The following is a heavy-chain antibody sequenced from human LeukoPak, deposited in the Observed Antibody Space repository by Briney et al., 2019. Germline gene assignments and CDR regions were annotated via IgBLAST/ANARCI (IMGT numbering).Heavy chain of an antibody. J-gene: IGHJ4*02. CDR3: AKDLTTVTSQGDY. D-gene: IGHD4-17*01. Sequence: GGSLRLSCAASGFTVSSNYMSWVRQAPGKGLEWVSVIYSGGSTYYADSVKGRFTISRDNSKNTLYLQMNSLRPEDTAIYYCAKDLTTVTSQGDYWGQGTVVTVSS. V-gene: IGHV3-66*01. CDR2: IYSGGST. CDR1: GFTVSSNY.